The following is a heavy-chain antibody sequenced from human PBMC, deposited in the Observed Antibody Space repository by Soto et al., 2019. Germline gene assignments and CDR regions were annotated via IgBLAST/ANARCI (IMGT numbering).Heavy chain of an antibody. D-gene: IGHD4-17*01. J-gene: IGHJ4*02. CDR1: GYSISSGYY. V-gene: IGHV4-38-2*02. CDR2: IYHSGST. CDR3: AREDYGDYQFDY. Sequence: SSETLSLTCAVSGYSISSGYYWGWIRQPPGKGLEWIGSIYHSGSTYYNPSLKSRVTISVDTSKNQFSLKLSSVTAADTAVYYCAREDYGDYQFDYWGQGTLVTVSS.